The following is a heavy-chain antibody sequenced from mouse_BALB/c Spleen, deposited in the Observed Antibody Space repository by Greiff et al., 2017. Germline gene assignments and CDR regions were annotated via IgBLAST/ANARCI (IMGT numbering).Heavy chain of an antibody. J-gene: IGHJ3*01. D-gene: IGHD2-1*01. V-gene: IGHV3-8*02. CDR2: ISYSGST. CDR1: GDSITSGY. Sequence: DVQLQESGPSLVKPSQTLSLTCSVTGDSITSGYWNWIRKFPGNKLEYMGYISYSGSTYYNPSLKSRISITRDTSKNQYYLQLNSVTTEDTATYYCARCPYGNYEAWFAYWGQGTLVTVSA. CDR3: ARCPYGNYEAWFAY.